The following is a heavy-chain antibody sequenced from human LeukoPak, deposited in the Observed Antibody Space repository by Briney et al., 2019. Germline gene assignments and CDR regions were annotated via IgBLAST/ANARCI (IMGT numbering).Heavy chain of an antibody. Sequence: ASVKVSCKASGYTFTGYYMHWVRQAPGQGLEWMGWINPNSGGTNYAQKFQGRVTMTRDTSISTAYMELSSLRSEDTAVYYCARVGSMTTIVGATSSWSDYWGQGTLVTVSS. CDR2: INPNSGGT. CDR1: GYTFTGYY. V-gene: IGHV1-2*02. D-gene: IGHD1-26*01. CDR3: ARVGSMTTIVGATSSWSDY. J-gene: IGHJ4*02.